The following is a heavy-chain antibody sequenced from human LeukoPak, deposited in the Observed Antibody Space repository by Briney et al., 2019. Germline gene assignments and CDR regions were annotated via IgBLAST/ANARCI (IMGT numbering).Heavy chain of an antibody. D-gene: IGHD3-22*01. CDR3: TTHYETNGSYGFDI. CDR2: IQPGDSRT. CDR1: GYIFTNYW. Sequence: PGESLKISCKGSGYIFTNYWIGWVRQMPGKGLEWMGIIQPGDSRTGYSPSFQGQVTISADKSITTAYLRWSSLKASDTAMYYCTTHYETNGSYGFDIWGQGTMVTVSS. V-gene: IGHV5-51*01. J-gene: IGHJ3*02.